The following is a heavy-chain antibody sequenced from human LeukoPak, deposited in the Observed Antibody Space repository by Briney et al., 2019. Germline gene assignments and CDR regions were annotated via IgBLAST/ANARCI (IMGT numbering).Heavy chain of an antibody. CDR3: ASAYYDILGGHFDY. CDR1: GYSISSGYY. D-gene: IGHD3-9*01. J-gene: IGHJ4*02. CDR2: IYHSGNT. V-gene: IGHV4-38-2*02. Sequence: SETLSLTCTVSGYSISSGYYWAWIRQPPGKGLQWIGNIYHSGNTYYNPSLKSRVSISVDTSKNQFSLRLTSVTAADTAVYYCASAYYDILGGHFDYWGQGTLVTVSS.